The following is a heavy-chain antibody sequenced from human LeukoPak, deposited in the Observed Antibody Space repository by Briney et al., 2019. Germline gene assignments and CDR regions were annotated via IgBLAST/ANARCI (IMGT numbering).Heavy chain of an antibody. CDR3: ARGADHDYMDV. J-gene: IGHJ6*03. D-gene: IGHD1-14*01. CDR2: IKQDGSEK. Sequence: GGSLRLSCAASGFTFSSYWMSWVRQAPGKGLEWVANIKQDGSEKYYVDSVKGRLTISRDNAKNSLYLQMNSLRAEDTAVYYCARGADHDYMDVWGKGTTVTVSS. V-gene: IGHV3-7*01. CDR1: GFTFSSYW.